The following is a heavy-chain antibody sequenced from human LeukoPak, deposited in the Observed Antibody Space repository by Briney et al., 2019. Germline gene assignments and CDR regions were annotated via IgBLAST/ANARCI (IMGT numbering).Heavy chain of an antibody. D-gene: IGHD3-16*02. Sequence: GASLKISCQAFGYKFSGNWIGWVRQMPGKGLELMGIIYPADSDNYYSPSFQGQVTISVDKSINTAYLQWTSLKASDSAMYYCARGVTRYNWFDPWGQGTLVTVSS. CDR2: IYPADSDN. J-gene: IGHJ5*02. V-gene: IGHV5-51*01. CDR1: GYKFSGNW. CDR3: ARGVTRYNWFDP.